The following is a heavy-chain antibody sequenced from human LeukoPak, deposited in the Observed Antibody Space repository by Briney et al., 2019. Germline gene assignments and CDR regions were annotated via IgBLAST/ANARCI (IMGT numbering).Heavy chain of an antibody. CDR2: IYPGDSDT. D-gene: IGHD3-16*01. J-gene: IGHJ3*02. Sequence: GESLRISCQGSGYSFTNYWISWVRQMPGKGLEWMGVIYPGDSDTRYSPSFQGQVTISADKSLSTAYLQWSGLKASDTAMYYCARHLTMITVPRDAFDIWGQGTMVTVSS. CDR3: ARHLTMITVPRDAFDI. CDR1: GYSFTNYW. V-gene: IGHV5-51*01.